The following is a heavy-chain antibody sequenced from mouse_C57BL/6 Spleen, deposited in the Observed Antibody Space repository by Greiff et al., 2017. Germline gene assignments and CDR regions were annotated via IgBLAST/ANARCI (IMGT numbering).Heavy chain of an antibody. D-gene: IGHD1-1*01. Sequence: VQLQQSGPELVKPGASVKISCKASGYSFTDYNMNWVKQSNGKSLEWIGVINPNYGTTSYNQKFKGKATLTVDQSSSTAYMQLNSLTSEDSAVYYCAREGYYGSSLNWYFDVWGTGTTVTVSS. CDR3: AREGYYGSSLNWYFDV. CDR1: GYSFTDYN. J-gene: IGHJ1*03. V-gene: IGHV1-39*01. CDR2: INPNYGTT.